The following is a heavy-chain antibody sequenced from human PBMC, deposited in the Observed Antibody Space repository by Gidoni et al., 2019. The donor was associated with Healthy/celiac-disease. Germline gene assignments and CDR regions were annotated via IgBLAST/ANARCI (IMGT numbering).Heavy chain of an antibody. CDR3: AKGDAVADPYFDY. Sequence: EVQLVESGGGLVQPGRSLRLSCAASGFTFDDYAMHWVRQAPGKGLEWVSGISWNSGSIGYADSLKGRFTISRDNAKNSLYLQMNSLRAEDTALYYCAKGDAVADPYFDYWGQGTLVTVSS. J-gene: IGHJ4*02. V-gene: IGHV3-9*01. CDR2: ISWNSGSI. CDR1: GFTFDDYA. D-gene: IGHD6-19*01.